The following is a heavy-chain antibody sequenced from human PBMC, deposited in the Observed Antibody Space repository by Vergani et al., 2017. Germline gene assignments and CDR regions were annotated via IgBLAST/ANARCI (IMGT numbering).Heavy chain of an antibody. V-gene: IGHV1-46*01. J-gene: IGHJ4*02. CDR1: GYTFTSYY. CDR3: ATPKTGGGSYFDY. Sequence: QVQLVQSGAEVKKPGASVKVSCKASGYTFTSYYMHWVRQAPGQGLEWMGIINPSGGSTSYAQKFQGRVTISAVESTSTAYMELSSLRSGDTAVYYCATPKTGGGSYFDYWGQGTLVTVSS. CDR2: INPSGGST. D-gene: IGHD7-27*01.